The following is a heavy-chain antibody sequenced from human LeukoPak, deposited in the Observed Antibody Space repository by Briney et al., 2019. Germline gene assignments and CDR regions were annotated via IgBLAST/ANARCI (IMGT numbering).Heavy chain of an antibody. CDR3: ARADCSSTSCYDYYYYGMDV. D-gene: IGHD2-2*01. V-gene: IGHV3-48*01. CDR1: GFTFSSYS. Sequence: GGSLRLSCAASGFTFSSYSMNWVRQAPGKGLEWISYISSSSSTLYYPDSVNGRFTIARDNAKNSLYLQMNSLRAEDTAVYYCARADCSSTSCYDYYYYGMDVWGQGTTVTVSS. CDR2: ISSSSSTL. J-gene: IGHJ6*02.